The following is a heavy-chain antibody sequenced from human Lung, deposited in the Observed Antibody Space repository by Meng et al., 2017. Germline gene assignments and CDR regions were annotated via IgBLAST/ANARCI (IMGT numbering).Heavy chain of an antibody. V-gene: IGHV3-30*04. CDR2: ISYDGSGE. CDR1: GFSFSSYA. D-gene: IGHD3-22*01. Sequence: QVQLAESGGALVQPGRSLRLSFAASGFSFSSYAMHWVRQAPGKGLEWVALISYDGSGEGYADSVKGRFTISRDNSKSTLYLQMDSLRPEDTAVYYCIAEIGPKSFDNWGQGTLVTVSS. CDR3: IAEIGPKSFDN. J-gene: IGHJ4*02.